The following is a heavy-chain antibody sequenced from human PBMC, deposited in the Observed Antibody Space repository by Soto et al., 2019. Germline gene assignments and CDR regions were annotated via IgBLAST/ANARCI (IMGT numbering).Heavy chain of an antibody. CDR3: AKGVGGPLYDFWSGYSSLDY. V-gene: IGHV3-30*18. J-gene: IGHJ4*02. CDR1: GFTFSSYG. CDR2: ISYDGSNK. D-gene: IGHD3-3*01. Sequence: GESLKISCAASGFTFSSYGMHWVRQAPGKGLEWVAVISYDGSNKYYADSVKGRFTISRDNSKNTLYLQMNSLRAEDTAVYYCAKGVGGPLYDFWSGYSSLDYWGQGTLVTVSS.